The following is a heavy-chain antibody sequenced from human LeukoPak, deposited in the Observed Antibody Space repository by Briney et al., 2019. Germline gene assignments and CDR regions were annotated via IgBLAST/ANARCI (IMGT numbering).Heavy chain of an antibody. CDR2: FDPEDGET. Sequence: GASVKVSCKVSGYTLTELSMHWVRQAPGKGLEWMGGFDPEDGETIYAQKFQGRVTMTEDTSTDTAYMELSSLRSEDTAVYYCATLSQYSSSWFPRRLRWFDPWGQGTLVTASS. CDR1: GYTLTELS. CDR3: ATLSQYSSSWFPRRLRWFDP. J-gene: IGHJ5*02. V-gene: IGHV1-24*01. D-gene: IGHD6-13*01.